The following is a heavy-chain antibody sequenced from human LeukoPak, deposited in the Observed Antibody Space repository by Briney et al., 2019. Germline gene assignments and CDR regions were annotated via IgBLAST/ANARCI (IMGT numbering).Heavy chain of an antibody. CDR2: IYYSGST. D-gene: IGHD3-22*01. J-gene: IGHJ4*02. CDR1: GGSISSYY. Sequence: LETLSLTCTVSGGSISSYYWSWIRQPPGKGLEWIGYIYYSGSTNYNPSLKSRVTISVDTSKNQFSLKLSSVTAADTAVYYCASSFDRGPYYFDYWGQGTLVTVSS. V-gene: IGHV4-59*01. CDR3: ASSFDRGPYYFDY.